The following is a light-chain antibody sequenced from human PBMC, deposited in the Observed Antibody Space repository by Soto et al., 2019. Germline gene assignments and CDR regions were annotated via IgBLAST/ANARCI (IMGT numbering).Light chain of an antibody. J-gene: IGKJ1*01. V-gene: IGKV3-11*01. CDR1: QSVRSN. Sequence: EIVLTQSPATLSLSPGERATLSCRASQSVRSNLAWYQHKPGQAPRLLIYDVSNRATGIPGRFSGSGFGTDFTLTISNVEPEDFAVYYCQQRDNWPWTFGQGAKVEIK. CDR2: DVS. CDR3: QQRDNWPWT.